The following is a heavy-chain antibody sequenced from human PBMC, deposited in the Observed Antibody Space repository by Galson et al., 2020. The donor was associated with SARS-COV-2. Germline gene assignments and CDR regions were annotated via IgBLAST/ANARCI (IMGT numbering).Heavy chain of an antibody. J-gene: IGHJ5*02. Sequence: GGSLRLSCAASGFTFDDYAMHWVRQAPGKGLEWVSGISWNSGSIGYADSVKGRFTISRDNAKNSLYLQMNSLRAEDTALYYCASNPGNWFDPWGQGTLVTVSS. CDR2: ISWNSGSI. CDR1: GFTFDDYA. D-gene: IGHD4-4*01. CDR3: ASNPGNWFDP. V-gene: IGHV3-9*01.